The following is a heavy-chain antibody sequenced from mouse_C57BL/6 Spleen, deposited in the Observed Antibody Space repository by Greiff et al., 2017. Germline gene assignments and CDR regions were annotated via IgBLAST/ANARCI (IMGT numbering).Heavy chain of an antibody. D-gene: IGHD1-1*01. CDR1: GYTFTDYE. CDR2: IDPETGGT. Sequence: VQLQQSGAELVRPGASVTLSCKASGYTFTDYELHWVKQTPVHGLEWIGAIDPETGGTAYNQKFKDKAILTEDKSSSTAYMELRHLTSEYSAVYYCTRAGKIITTFDYWGQGTTLTVSS. V-gene: IGHV1-15*01. CDR3: TRAGKIITTFDY. J-gene: IGHJ2*01.